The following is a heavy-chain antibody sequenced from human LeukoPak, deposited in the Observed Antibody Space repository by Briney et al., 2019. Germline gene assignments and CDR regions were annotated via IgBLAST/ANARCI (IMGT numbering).Heavy chain of an antibody. CDR3: ARESGTLRYFDWSTPIDY. CDR1: GFTFSSNY. Sequence: GGSLRLSCAASGFTFSSNYMNWVRQAPGKGLEWVSVIYTGGTTYYADSVKRRFTISRDNSTNTLYLQINSLRAEDTAVYYCARESGTLRYFDWSTPIDYWGQGTLVTASS. J-gene: IGHJ4*02. D-gene: IGHD3-9*01. V-gene: IGHV3-66*01. CDR2: IYTGGTT.